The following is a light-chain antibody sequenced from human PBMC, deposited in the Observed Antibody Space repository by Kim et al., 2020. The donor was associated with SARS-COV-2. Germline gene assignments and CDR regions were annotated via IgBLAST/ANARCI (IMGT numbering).Light chain of an antibody. Sequence: KPVPITGTPSSGSIASNYVQWYQQRPGSAPTTVIYEDNHRPSGVPDRFSGSIDSSSNSASLTISGLKTEDEADYYCQSYDSSNQVVFGGGTQLTVL. V-gene: IGLV6-57*03. CDR3: QSYDSSNQVV. CDR1: SGSIASNY. J-gene: IGLJ2*01. CDR2: EDN.